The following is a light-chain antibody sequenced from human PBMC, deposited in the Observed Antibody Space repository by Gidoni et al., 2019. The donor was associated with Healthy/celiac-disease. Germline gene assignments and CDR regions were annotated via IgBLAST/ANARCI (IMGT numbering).Light chain of an antibody. J-gene: IGKJ2*01. Sequence: EIVLTQSPGTLSLSPGERATLSCRDSQSVSSSYFAWYQQKPGKAPRLLIYGASSRATGIPDRFSGSGSGTYFTLTIIRLEPEDFAVYYCQQYGSSPYTFGQGTKLEIK. CDR3: QQYGSSPYT. V-gene: IGKV3-20*01. CDR1: QSVSSSY. CDR2: GAS.